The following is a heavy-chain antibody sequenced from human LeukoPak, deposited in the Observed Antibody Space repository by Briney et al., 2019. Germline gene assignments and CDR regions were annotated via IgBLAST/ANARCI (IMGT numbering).Heavy chain of an antibody. J-gene: IGHJ3*02. Sequence: PGGSLRLSCAASGFTFSSHGMHWVRQAPGKGLEWVAVIWYDGSNKDYADSVKGRFTISRDNSKNTLYLQMNSLRAEDTAVYYCAKQTDMVTGGFDIWGQGTMVTVSS. CDR3: AKQTDMVTGGFDI. V-gene: IGHV3-33*06. CDR2: IWYDGSNK. CDR1: GFTFSSHG. D-gene: IGHD5-18*01.